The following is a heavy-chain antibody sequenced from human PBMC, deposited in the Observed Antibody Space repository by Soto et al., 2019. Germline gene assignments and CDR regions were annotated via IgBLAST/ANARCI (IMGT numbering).Heavy chain of an antibody. CDR3: ATQLKGGYPSYYYYGMDV. J-gene: IGHJ6*02. D-gene: IGHD3-22*01. V-gene: IGHV1-24*01. Sequence: GASVKVSCKVSGYTLTELSMHWVRQAPGKGLEWMGGFDPEDGETIYAQKFRGRVTMTEDTSTDTAYMELSSLRSEDTAVYYCATQLKGGYPSYYYYGMDVWGQGTTVTVSS. CDR1: GYTLTELS. CDR2: FDPEDGET.